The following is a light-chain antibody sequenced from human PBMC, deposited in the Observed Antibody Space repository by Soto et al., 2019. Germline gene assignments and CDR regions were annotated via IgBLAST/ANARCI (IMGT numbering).Light chain of an antibody. CDR1: QSLLDSNGNNY. CDR2: LGS. V-gene: IGKV2-28*01. J-gene: IGKJ4*01. Sequence: DIVMTQSPLSLPVTPGESASISCRSSQSLLDSNGNNYLDWYLQKPGQSPQLLIYLGSNRASGVPDRFSGSGSGTDFTLKISRVEAGDVGVYYCMQGLQPPLTFGGGTKGAIK. CDR3: MQGLQPPLT.